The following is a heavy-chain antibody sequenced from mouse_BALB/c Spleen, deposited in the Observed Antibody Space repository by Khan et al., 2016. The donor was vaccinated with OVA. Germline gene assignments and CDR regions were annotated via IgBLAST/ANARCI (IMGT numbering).Heavy chain of an antibody. D-gene: IGHD1-1*01. J-gene: IGHJ3*01. Sequence: QVQLQQSGAELARPGASVKMSCKASGYIFTSYMMHWVKQRPGQGLEWIGDINPSSDYTNYNQKFKDKATLTADKSSSTAYMQLSSLTSEDSAVYYGARGGYGSFGYWGQGTLVTVSA. CDR1: GYIFTSYM. CDR3: ARGGYGSFGY. V-gene: IGHV1-4*01. CDR2: INPSSDYT.